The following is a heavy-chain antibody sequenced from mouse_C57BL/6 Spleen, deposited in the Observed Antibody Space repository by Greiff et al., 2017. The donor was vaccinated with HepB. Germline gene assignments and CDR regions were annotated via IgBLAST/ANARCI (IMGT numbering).Heavy chain of an antibody. Sequence: QVQLQQSGPGLVAPSQSLSITCTVSGFSLTSYALSWVRQPPGKGLEWLGVIWTGGGTNYNSALKSRLSISKDNSKSQVFLKMNSLQTDDTARYYCARNDGSSHAWFAYWGQGTLVTVSA. CDR1: GFSLTSYA. CDR2: IWTGGGT. D-gene: IGHD1-1*01. CDR3: ARNDGSSHAWFAY. J-gene: IGHJ3*01. V-gene: IGHV2-9-1*01.